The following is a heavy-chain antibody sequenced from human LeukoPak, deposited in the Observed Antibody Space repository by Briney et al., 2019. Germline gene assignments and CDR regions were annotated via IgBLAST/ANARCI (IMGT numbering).Heavy chain of an antibody. D-gene: IGHD2-15*01. V-gene: IGHV3-15*04. Sequence: KAGGSLRLSCAASGFIFSNEWMIWVRQAPGKGLEWVARIETKSGGGTTDYAAPVKGRFTISRDDSKNALYLQMNSLKTEDTAVYYCTTAGSAWGQGTLVTVSS. J-gene: IGHJ1*01. CDR3: TTAGSA. CDR2: IETKSGGGTT. CDR1: GFIFSNEW.